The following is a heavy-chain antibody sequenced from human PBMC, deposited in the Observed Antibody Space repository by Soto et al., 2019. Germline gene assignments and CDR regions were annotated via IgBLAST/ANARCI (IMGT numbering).Heavy chain of an antibody. CDR1: GGSISSSSYY. D-gene: IGHD3-22*01. CDR2: IYYSGST. J-gene: IGHJ5*02. Sequence: SETLSLTCTVYGGSISSSSYYWGWIRQPPGKGLEWIGSIYYSGSTYYNPSLKSRVTISVDTSKNQFSLKLTSVTAADAALYYCARDFFDSSDYTTNWFDPWGQGTLVTVSS. V-gene: IGHV4-39*01. CDR3: ARDFFDSSDYTTNWFDP.